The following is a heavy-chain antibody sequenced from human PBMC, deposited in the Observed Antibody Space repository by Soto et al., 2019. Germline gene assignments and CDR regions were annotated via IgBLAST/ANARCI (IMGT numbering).Heavy chain of an antibody. D-gene: IGHD5-18*01. V-gene: IGHV1-69*01. J-gene: IGHJ6*02. CDR1: GGRFGSCA. CDR2: IIPIFGTA. CDR3: ARAAMDHYYYYGMDV. Sequence: GTPVEVSCAASGGRFGSCASSWGRKDQRQGLEWMGGIIPIFGTANYAQKFQGRVTITADESTSTAYMELSSLRSEDTAVYYCARAAMDHYYYYGMDVWGQGNTVSVSS.